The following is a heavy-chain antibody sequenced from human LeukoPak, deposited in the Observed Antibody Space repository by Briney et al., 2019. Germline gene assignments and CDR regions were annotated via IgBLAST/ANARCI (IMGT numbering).Heavy chain of an antibody. CDR2: IYYSGST. D-gene: IGHD1-1*01. Sequence: SETLSLTCTVSGGSFNSHYWNWIRQPPGKGLEWIGYIYYSGSTNYNPSLKSRVTISVAASKNQFSPKLRSVAAADTAVYYCARAVQLERPPPLIGYYYMDVWGKGTTVTVSS. CDR3: ARAVQLERPPPLIGYYYMDV. V-gene: IGHV4-59*11. CDR1: GGSFNSHY. J-gene: IGHJ6*03.